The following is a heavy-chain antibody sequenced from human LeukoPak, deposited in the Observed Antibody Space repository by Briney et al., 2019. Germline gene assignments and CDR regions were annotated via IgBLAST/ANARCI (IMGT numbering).Heavy chain of an antibody. Sequence: SETLSLTCTVSGGSISGGSYYWSWIRQPAGKGLEWIGRIYTSGSTNYNPSLKSRVTISVDTSKNQFSLKLSSVTAADTAVYYCARGGNWNGLFDYWGQRTLVTVSS. CDR2: IYTSGST. J-gene: IGHJ4*02. D-gene: IGHD1-1*01. CDR3: ARGGNWNGLFDY. V-gene: IGHV4-61*02. CDR1: GGSISGGSYY.